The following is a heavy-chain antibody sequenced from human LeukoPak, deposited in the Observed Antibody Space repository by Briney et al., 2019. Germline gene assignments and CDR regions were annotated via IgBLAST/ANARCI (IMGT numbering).Heavy chain of an antibody. D-gene: IGHD1-26*01. CDR2: ISGNGDNT. V-gene: IGHV3-23*01. J-gene: IGHJ3*01. CDR3: AKDVCGNYCSFDV. CDR1: GFTFSTYA. Sequence: QTGGSLRLSCAASGFTFSTYAMSWVRQAPGKGLEWVSGISGNGDNTYYADSAKGRFTISRDNSKNTVYLQMNSLRAEDTALYYCAKDVCGNYCSFDVWGQGTMVTVSS.